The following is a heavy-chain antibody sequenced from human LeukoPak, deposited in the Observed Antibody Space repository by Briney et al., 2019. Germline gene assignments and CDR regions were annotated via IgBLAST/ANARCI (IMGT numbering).Heavy chain of an antibody. CDR2: ISAYNGNT. D-gene: IGHD2-2*01. CDR1: GYTFTSYG. V-gene: IGHV1-18*01. J-gene: IGHJ6*02. Sequence: ASVNVSCKASGYTFTSYGISWVRQAPGQGLEWMGWISAYNGNTNYAQKFQGRVTMTRNTSISTAYMELSSLRSEDTAVYYCARTNLYCSSTSCYSHYAYGMDVWGQGTTVTVSS. CDR3: ARTNLYCSSTSCYSHYAYGMDV.